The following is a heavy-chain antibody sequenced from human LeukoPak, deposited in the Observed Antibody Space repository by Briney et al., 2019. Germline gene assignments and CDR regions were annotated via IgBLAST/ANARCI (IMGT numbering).Heavy chain of an antibody. Sequence: ASVKVSCKASGYTFTSYGISWVRQAPGQGLEWMGWINPNSGGTNYAQNFQGRVTMTGDTSISTAYMELSRLRADDTAVYYCAKDQKRIVGATFIIWGQGTLVTVSS. CDR3: AKDQKRIVGATFII. CDR1: GYTFTSYG. CDR2: INPNSGGT. V-gene: IGHV1-2*02. D-gene: IGHD1-26*01. J-gene: IGHJ4*02.